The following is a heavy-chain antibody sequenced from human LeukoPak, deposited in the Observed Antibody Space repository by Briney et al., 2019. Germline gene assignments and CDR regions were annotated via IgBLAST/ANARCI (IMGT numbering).Heavy chain of an antibody. D-gene: IGHD2-15*01. CDR2: ISGSGGST. V-gene: IGHV3-23*01. J-gene: IGHJ1*01. Sequence: RPGGSLRLSCAASGFTFSSYAMSWVRQAPGKGLEWVSAISGSGGSTYYPDSVKGRFTISRDNSKNTLYLQMNSLRAEDTAVYYCANMDIVVVVAATYQYFQHWGQGTLVTVSS. CDR3: ANMDIVVVVAATYQYFQH. CDR1: GFTFSSYA.